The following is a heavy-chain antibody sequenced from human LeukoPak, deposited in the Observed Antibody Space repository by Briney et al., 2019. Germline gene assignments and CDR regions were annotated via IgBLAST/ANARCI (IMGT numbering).Heavy chain of an antibody. V-gene: IGHV4-61*02. D-gene: IGHD6-19*01. J-gene: IGHJ6*03. CDR3: ARIRGAVAGISYYYYYMDV. Sequence: SQTLSLTCTVSGGSISSGSYYWSWIRQPAGKGLEWIGRIYTSGSTNYNPSLKSRVTISVDTSKNQFSLKLSSVTAADTAVYYCARIRGAVAGISYYYYYMDVWGKGTTVTISS. CDR2: IYTSGST. CDR1: GGSISSGSYY.